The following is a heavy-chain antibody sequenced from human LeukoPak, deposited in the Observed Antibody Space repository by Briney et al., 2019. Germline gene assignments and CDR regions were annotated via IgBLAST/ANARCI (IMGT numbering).Heavy chain of an antibody. V-gene: IGHV3-15*01. J-gene: IGHJ4*02. CDR2: IKSKTDGGTT. D-gene: IGHD2-21*01. CDR1: GFTFSNAW. CDR3: TTEEALFLFDY. Sequence: GGSLRLSCAASGFTFSNAWMSWVRQAPGKGLEWVGRIKSKTDGGTTDYAAPVKGRFTISRDDTKNTLYLQMNSLKTEDTAVYYCTTEEALFLFDYWGQGTLVTVSS.